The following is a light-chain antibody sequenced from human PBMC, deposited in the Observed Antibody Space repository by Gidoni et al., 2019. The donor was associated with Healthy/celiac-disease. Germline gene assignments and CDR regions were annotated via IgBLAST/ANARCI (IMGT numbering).Light chain of an antibody. V-gene: IGKV3-20*01. CDR3: QQYGRSPLT. J-gene: IGKJ4*01. CDR1: QSVSSSS. Sequence: IVLTQSPGTLSLSPGERATLSCRASQSVSSSSLAWYRQKPGQAPRLLIYGASSRATGIPDRFSGSGSGTDFTLTITRLEPEDFAVYYCQQYGRSPLTFGGGTKVEIK. CDR2: GAS.